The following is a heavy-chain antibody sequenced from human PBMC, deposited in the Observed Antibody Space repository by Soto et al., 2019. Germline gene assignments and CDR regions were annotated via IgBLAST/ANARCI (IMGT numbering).Heavy chain of an antibody. V-gene: IGHV4-34*01. J-gene: IGHJ5*02. Sequence: PSETLSLTCAVYGGSFSGYYWSWIRQPPGKGLEWIGEINHSGSTNYNPSLKSRVTISVDTSKSQFSLKLSSVTAADTAVYYCARVLNSSGWYYGWFDPWGQGTLVTVSS. D-gene: IGHD6-19*01. CDR3: ARVLNSSGWYYGWFDP. CDR1: GGSFSGYY. CDR2: INHSGST.